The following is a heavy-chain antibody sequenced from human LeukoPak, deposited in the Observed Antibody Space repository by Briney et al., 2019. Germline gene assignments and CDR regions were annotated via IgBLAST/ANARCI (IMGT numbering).Heavy chain of an antibody. V-gene: IGHV3-21*01. Sequence: TGGSLRLSCAASGLTFSAYTMNWVRQPPGKGLEWVSYISSSGTYIYYADSVKGRFTISRDKNSLYLQMDSLRAEDTAVYYCARDSRQWVEQLPYGWFDPWGQGTLVTVSP. CDR3: ARDSRQWVEQLPYGWFDP. J-gene: IGHJ5*02. D-gene: IGHD1-26*01. CDR2: ISSSGTYI. CDR1: GLTFSAYT.